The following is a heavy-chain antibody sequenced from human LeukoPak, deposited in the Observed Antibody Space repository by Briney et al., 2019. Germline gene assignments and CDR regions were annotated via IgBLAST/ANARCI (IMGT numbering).Heavy chain of an antibody. CDR1: GFTFSEYN. D-gene: IGHD1-1*01. CDR3: ARESTRERPGC. Sequence: GGSLRLSCAASGFTFSEYNMNWVRQPAGRGRDWASYISSGSSTIDYADSVKGRFTISRDNAKNSLYLQMSSLRAEDTAVYYCARESTRERPGCWGQGTQVTVSS. V-gene: IGHV3-48*01. CDR2: ISSGSSTI. J-gene: IGHJ4*02.